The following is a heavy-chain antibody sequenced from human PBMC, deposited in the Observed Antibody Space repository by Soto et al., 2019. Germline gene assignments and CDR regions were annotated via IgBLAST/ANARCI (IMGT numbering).Heavy chain of an antibody. Sequence: QVQLVESGGGVVQPGRSLRLSCAASGFTFTSYAMHWVRQAPGKGLEWVAIISYDGSNKYYADSVKGRFTISRDNSKNPMYLQLNSLGPEDTAVDFCEREGGACSGTYTYLAYWGQGAPVTVSS. D-gene: IGHD1-26*01. CDR2: ISYDGSNK. CDR3: EREGGACSGTYTYLAY. J-gene: IGHJ4*02. V-gene: IGHV3-30-3*01. CDR1: GFTFTSYA.